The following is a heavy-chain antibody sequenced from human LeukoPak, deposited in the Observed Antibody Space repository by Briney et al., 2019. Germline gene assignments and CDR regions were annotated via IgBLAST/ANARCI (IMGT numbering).Heavy chain of an antibody. J-gene: IGHJ6*02. CDR2: INPNSGGT. CDR1: GYTFTSYA. Sequence: ASVKVSCKASGYTFTSYAMNWVRQAPGQGLEWMGWINPNSGGTNYAQKFQGWVTMTRDTSISTAYMELSRLRSDDTAVYYCARDIAAAGVYGMDVWGQGTTVTVSS. D-gene: IGHD6-13*01. CDR3: ARDIAAAGVYGMDV. V-gene: IGHV1-2*04.